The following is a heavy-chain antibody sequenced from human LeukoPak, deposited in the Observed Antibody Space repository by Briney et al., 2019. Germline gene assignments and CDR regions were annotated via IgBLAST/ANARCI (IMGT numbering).Heavy chain of an antibody. CDR1: GFTVSSNY. Sequence: GGSLRLSCAASGFTVSSNYMSWVRQAPGKGLEWVSVIYSGGSTYYADSVKGRFTISRDNSKNTLYLQMNSLRAEDTAVYYCARDRRGLVEYGMDVWGQGITVTVSS. V-gene: IGHV3-66*01. CDR2: IYSGGST. CDR3: ARDRRGLVEYGMDV. J-gene: IGHJ6*02. D-gene: IGHD6-19*01.